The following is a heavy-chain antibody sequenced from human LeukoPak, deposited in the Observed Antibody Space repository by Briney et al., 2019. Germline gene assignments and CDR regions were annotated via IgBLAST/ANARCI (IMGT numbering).Heavy chain of an antibody. Sequence: GGSLRLSCAASGFTFSSFAMTWVRQAPGKGLEWVSVINTGGGTIDYADSVKGRFTISRDNSKNTLYLQMNSLRAEDTAVYYCAKGSGWYVWGQGTLVTVSS. CDR2: INTGGGTI. CDR1: GFTFSSFA. V-gene: IGHV3-23*01. CDR3: AKGSGWYV. D-gene: IGHD6-19*01. J-gene: IGHJ4*02.